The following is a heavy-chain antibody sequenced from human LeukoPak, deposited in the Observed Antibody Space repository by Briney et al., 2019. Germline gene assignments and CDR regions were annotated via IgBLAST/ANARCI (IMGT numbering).Heavy chain of an antibody. Sequence: SVKVSCKASGGTFSSYAISWVRQAPGQGLEWMGGIISIFGTANYAQKLQGRVTITADESTSTAYMELSSLRSEDTAVYYCARTPLPPPYYYYYYYMDVWGKGTTVTVSS. CDR1: GGTFSSYA. V-gene: IGHV1-69*13. CDR3: ARTPLPPPYYYYYYYMDV. J-gene: IGHJ6*03. CDR2: IISIFGTA.